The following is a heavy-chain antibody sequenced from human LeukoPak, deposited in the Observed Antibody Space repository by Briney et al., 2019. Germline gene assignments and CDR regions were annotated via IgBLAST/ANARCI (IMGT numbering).Heavy chain of an antibody. CDR2: ISSTGSYI. CDR3: AREPVTGSVY. V-gene: IGHV3-21*04. Sequence: GGSLRLSCAASGFTFSSYSMNWVRQAPGKGLEWVSSISSTGSYIYYADSVKGRFIVSRDNAKNPLYLQMNSLRGEDTAVYYCAREPVTGSVYWGQGTLVTFSS. CDR1: GFTFSSYS. D-gene: IGHD4-17*01. J-gene: IGHJ4*02.